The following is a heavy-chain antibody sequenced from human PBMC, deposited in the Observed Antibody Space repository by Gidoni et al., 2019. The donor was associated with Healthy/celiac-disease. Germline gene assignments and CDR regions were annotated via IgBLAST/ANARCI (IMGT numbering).Heavy chain of an antibody. CDR2: ISSSSSYI. Sequence: EVQLVESGGGLVKPGGSLRLSCAASGFTFRSYSMNWVRQAPGKGLEWVSSISSSSSYIYYADSVKGRFTISRDNAKNSLYLQMNSLRAEDTAVYYCAREAIAAAGTRYYGMDVWGQGTTVTVSS. V-gene: IGHV3-21*01. CDR1: GFTFRSYS. CDR3: AREAIAAAGTRYYGMDV. J-gene: IGHJ6*02. D-gene: IGHD6-13*01.